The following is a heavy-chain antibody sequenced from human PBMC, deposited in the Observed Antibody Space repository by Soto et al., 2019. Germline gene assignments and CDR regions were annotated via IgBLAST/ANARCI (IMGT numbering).Heavy chain of an antibody. Sequence: GASVKVSCKASGGTFSSYAISWVRQAPGQGLEWMGGIIPIFGTANYAQKFQGRVTITADESTSTAYMELSSLRSEDTAVYYCARDGRYCTNGVCPNWFDPWGQGTLVTVSS. CDR3: ARDGRYCTNGVCPNWFDP. CDR2: IIPIFGTA. V-gene: IGHV1-69*13. D-gene: IGHD2-8*01. CDR1: GGTFSSYA. J-gene: IGHJ5*02.